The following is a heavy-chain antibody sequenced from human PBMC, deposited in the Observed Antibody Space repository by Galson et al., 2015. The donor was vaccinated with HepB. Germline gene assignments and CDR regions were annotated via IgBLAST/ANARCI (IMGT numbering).Heavy chain of an antibody. V-gene: IGHV3-21*01. CDR2: IHSSSTYI. Sequence: SLRLSCAASGFTFSSYSMNWVRQAPGKGLEWVSSIHSSSTYIYYVDSVKGRFTISRDNAKNSLYLQMNSLRAEDTAVYYCARDLLIGGYSSTGGFDYWGQGTLVTVSS. CDR3: ARDLLIGGYSSTGGFDY. J-gene: IGHJ4*02. CDR1: GFTFSSYS. D-gene: IGHD6-19*01.